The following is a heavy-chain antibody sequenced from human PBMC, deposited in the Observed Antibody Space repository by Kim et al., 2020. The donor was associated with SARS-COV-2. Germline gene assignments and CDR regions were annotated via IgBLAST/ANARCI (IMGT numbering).Heavy chain of an antibody. Sequence: GGSLRLSCAASGFTFSSYGMHWVRQAPGKGLEWVAVISYDGSNKYYADSVKGRFTISRDNSKNTLYLQMNSLRAEDTAVYYCAKAGDFWSGYFSPVSNPFYYFDYWGQGTLVTVSS. V-gene: IGHV3-30*18. D-gene: IGHD3-3*01. CDR3: AKAGDFWSGYFSPVSNPFYYFDY. J-gene: IGHJ4*02. CDR2: ISYDGSNK. CDR1: GFTFSSYG.